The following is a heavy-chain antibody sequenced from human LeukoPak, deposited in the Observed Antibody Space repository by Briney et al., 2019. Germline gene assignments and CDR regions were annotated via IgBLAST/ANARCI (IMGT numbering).Heavy chain of an antibody. J-gene: IGHJ4*02. CDR3: ARYHCPTDICDGFDY. V-gene: IGHV4-59*01. CDR1: GASISGYY. CDR2: MHSTGST. D-gene: IGHD2-8*01. Sequence: SETLSLTCTVSGASISGYYWSWIRQPPGKGLEWIGYMHSTGSTNQNPSLKSRVTMSVDASKIQFSLKLTSVTAADTAVYYCARYHCPTDICDGFDYWGLGTLVTVST.